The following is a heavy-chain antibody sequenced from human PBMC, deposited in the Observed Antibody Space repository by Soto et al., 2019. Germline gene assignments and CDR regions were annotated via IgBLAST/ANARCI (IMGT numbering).Heavy chain of an antibody. V-gene: IGHV4-34*01. CDR3: ARGQVAIVVVVAAPSYFDY. CDR2: INHSGST. CDR1: GGSFSGYY. D-gene: IGHD2-15*01. Sequence: QVQLQQWGAGLLKPSETLSLTCAVYGGSFSGYYWSWIRQPPGKGLEWIGDINHSGSTNYNPSLKSRVTISVDTSKNQFSLKLSSVTAADTAVYYCARGQVAIVVVVAAPSYFDYWGQGTLVTVSS. J-gene: IGHJ4*02.